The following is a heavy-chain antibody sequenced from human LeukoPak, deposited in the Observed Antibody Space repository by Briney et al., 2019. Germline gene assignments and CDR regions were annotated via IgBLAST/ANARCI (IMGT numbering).Heavy chain of an antibody. Sequence: PGGSLRLSCAASGSTFDDYGMSWVRQAPGKGLEWVSGINWNGGSTGYADSVKGRFTISRDNAKNSLYLQMNSLRAEDTALYYCARLPTMIDAFDIWGQGTMVTVSS. D-gene: IGHD3-22*01. J-gene: IGHJ3*02. CDR2: INWNGGST. CDR1: GSTFDDYG. V-gene: IGHV3-20*04. CDR3: ARLPTMIDAFDI.